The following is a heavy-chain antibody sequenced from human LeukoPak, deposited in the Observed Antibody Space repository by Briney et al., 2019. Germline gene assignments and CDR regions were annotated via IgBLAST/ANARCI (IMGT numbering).Heavy chain of an antibody. CDR2: IYYSGST. D-gene: IGHD2-2*01. CDR3: ASPYCSSTSCSFDY. Sequence: SETLSLTCTVSGGSISSSSYYWGWIRQPPGKGLEWIGSIYYSGSTYYPPSLKNRVTISVDTSKHQFSLLSRPLTAADTALYYCASPYCSSTSCSFDYWGQGTLVSVS. CDR1: GGSISSSSYY. V-gene: IGHV4-39*01. J-gene: IGHJ4*02.